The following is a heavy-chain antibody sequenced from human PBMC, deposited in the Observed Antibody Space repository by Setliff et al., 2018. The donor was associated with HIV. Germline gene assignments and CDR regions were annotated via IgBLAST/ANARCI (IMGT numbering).Heavy chain of an antibody. V-gene: IGHV4-59*08. J-gene: IGHJ4*02. CDR1: GGSISGYY. Sequence: PSETLSLTCTVSGGSISGYYWSWIRQPPGKGLEWIGYIFYSGSTNYNPSLKSRVTISVGTSKNQFSLKLSSVTAADTAVYYCARQSDSSGYFPSWYFDYWAQGTLVTVSS. D-gene: IGHD3-22*01. CDR3: ARQSDSSGYFPSWYFDY. CDR2: IFYSGST.